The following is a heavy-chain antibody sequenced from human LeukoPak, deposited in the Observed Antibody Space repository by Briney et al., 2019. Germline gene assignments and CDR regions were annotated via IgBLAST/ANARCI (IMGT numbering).Heavy chain of an antibody. V-gene: IGHV3-49*04. J-gene: IGHJ4*03. CDR1: GFSFGDYP. Sequence: GGSLSPSCPASGFSFGDYPTSWDRQAPGTGLEWVSFIRSKAYGGTTEYAASVKGRFTISRDDSKSIAYLQMDSLKTEDTAVYYCPRVLYSSVWPSSSWGDGNLVTVSS. CDR3: PRVLYSSVWPSSS. CDR2: IRSKAYGGTT. D-gene: IGHD6-19*01.